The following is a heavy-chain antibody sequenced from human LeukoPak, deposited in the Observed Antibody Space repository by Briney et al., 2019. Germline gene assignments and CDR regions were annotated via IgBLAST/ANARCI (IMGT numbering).Heavy chain of an antibody. CDR1: GGSISSYY. V-gene: IGHV4-59*01. J-gene: IGHJ3*02. CDR2: IFFRGST. Sequence: TSETLSLTCTVSGGSISSYYWSWIRQPPGKGLEWIGYIFFRGSTIYNPSLKSRVTISVDSSKNRFSLKLTSVTAADTAVYYCATVTVINDVLTGPPLDIWGQGTMVTISS. D-gene: IGHD3-9*01. CDR3: ATVTVINDVLTGPPLDI.